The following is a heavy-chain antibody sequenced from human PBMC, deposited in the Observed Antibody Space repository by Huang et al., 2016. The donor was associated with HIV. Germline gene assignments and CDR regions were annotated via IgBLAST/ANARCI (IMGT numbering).Heavy chain of an antibody. V-gene: IGHV3-53*01. D-gene: IGHD6-19*01. J-gene: IGHJ6*02. CDR2: IFSSGRT. CDR3: ARGAESSWSGSYYYGLDV. Sequence: DVQLVESGGGLIQPGGSLRLSCSASGFTVTDNYFTWVRQAPGKGLEWVSLIFSSGRTYHADSVKGRFTISRDNYKNTLYLQMNSLRADDTAVYYCARGAESSWSGSYYYGLDVWGQGTTVTV. CDR1: GFTVTDNY.